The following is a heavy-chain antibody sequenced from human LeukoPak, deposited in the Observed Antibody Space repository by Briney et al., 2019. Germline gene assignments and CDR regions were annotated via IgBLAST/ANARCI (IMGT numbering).Heavy chain of an antibody. CDR3: ARTIFGVVINQSYYYYYYMDV. CDR1: GGSISSYY. J-gene: IGHJ6*03. D-gene: IGHD3-3*01. CDR2: IYYSGST. V-gene: IGHV4-59*01. Sequence: SETLSLTCTVSGGSISSYYWSWIRQPPGKGLEWIGYIYYSGSTNYNPSLKSRVTISVDTSKNQFSLKLSSVTAADTAVYYCARTIFGVVINQSYYYYYYMDVWGKGTTVTVSS.